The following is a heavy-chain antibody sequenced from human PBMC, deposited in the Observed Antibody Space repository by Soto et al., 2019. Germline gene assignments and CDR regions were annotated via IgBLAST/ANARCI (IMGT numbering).Heavy chain of an antibody. CDR1: GDTFGTFA. D-gene: IGHD5-12*01. J-gene: IGHJ4*02. CDR3: ATTSRGYTAFFEF. CDR2: GVPVFGTP. V-gene: IGHV1-69*12. Sequence: VQLVQSGAEVKEPGSSVKVSCKTSGDTFGTFAINWIRQAPGRGLEWLGGGVPVFGTPNYAPDFQGRVTITADEYANTSFMEVISLRSDDAAIYYCATTSRGYTAFFEFWGLGTLVIVSS.